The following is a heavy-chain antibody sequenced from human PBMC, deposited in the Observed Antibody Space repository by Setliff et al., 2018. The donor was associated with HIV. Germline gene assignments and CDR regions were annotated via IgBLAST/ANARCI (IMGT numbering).Heavy chain of an antibody. J-gene: IGHJ5*02. CDR3: ASTETHYSKWFDP. V-gene: IGHV4-39*07. CDR2: INHRGST. D-gene: IGHD2-15*01. CDR1: GDSLSSGTYY. Sequence: PSETLSLTCSVAGDSLSSGTYYWGWIRQPPGKGLEWIGEINHRGSTTYNPSLRSRVTISVDTSKNQFSLKLNSVTAADTAVYYCASTETHYSKWFDPWGQGTLVTVSS.